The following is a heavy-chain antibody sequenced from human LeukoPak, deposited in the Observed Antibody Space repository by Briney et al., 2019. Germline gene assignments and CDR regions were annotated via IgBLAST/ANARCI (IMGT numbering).Heavy chain of an antibody. CDR1: GLTFSSYS. D-gene: IGHD3-3*01. CDR3: ARDGVDGDYPDY. V-gene: IGHV3-21*01. CDR2: ISSSSSYI. J-gene: IGHJ4*02. Sequence: GGSLRLSCAASGLTFSSYSVNWVRQAPGKGLEWVSSISSSSSYIYYADSVKGRFTISRDNAKNSLYLQMNILRAEVTAVYYCARDGVDGDYPDYWGQGTLVTVSS.